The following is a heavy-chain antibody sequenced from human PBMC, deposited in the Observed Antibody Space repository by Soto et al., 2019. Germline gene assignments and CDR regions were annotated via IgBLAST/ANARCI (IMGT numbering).Heavy chain of an antibody. J-gene: IGHJ4*02. Sequence: PGESLKISCVASGFTFRSYSRVWVRQAPGKGLEWISYIFATSTTIYYADSVKGRFTVSRDNAKNSLFLLMNSLRAEDTAVYYCARDKDWAFDYWGQGTPVTVSS. CDR3: ARDKDWAFDY. V-gene: IGHV3-48*04. CDR1: GFTFRSYS. CDR2: IFATSTTI. D-gene: IGHD3-9*01.